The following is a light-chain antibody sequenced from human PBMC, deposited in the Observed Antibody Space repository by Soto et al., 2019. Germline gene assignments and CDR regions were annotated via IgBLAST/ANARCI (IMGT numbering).Light chain of an antibody. CDR2: DVN. Sequence: QSALPQPRPVPGSPGQSVTFSCTGPSGDIGAYNYVSWYQFHPGKAPKMIIYDVNKRPSGVPDRFSGSKSGNTASLTISWLQAEDEADYYCCSYAHTSRVFGGGTKLTVL. J-gene: IGLJ3*02. CDR1: SGDIGAYNY. CDR3: CSYAHTSRV. V-gene: IGLV2-11*01.